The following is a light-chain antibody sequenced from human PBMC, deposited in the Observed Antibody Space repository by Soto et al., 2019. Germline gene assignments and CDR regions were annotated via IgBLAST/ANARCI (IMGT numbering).Light chain of an antibody. CDR3: QQYDDSIT. V-gene: IGKV3-20*01. Sequence: EIVLTQSPDTLSLSPGESATLSCRASQSVSSNYLAWYQQKPGRAPRLLIYGASNRATGIPDRFSGSGSGTDFTLTISRLEPEDFAVXXCQQYDDSITFGQGTRLEIE. CDR1: QSVSSNY. J-gene: IGKJ5*01. CDR2: GAS.